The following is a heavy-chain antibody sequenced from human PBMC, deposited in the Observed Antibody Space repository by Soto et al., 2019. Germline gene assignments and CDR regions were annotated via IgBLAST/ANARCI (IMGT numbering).Heavy chain of an antibody. CDR1: GGTFSSYA. CDR3: ARVGAGYSSSSGFDY. V-gene: IGHV1-69*13. D-gene: IGHD6-6*01. Sequence: ASVKVSCKASGGTFSSYAISWVRQAPGQGLEWMGGIIPIFGTANYAQKFQGRVTITADESTSTAYMELSSLRSEDTAVYYCARVGAGYSSSSGFDYWGQGTLVTVSS. CDR2: IIPIFGTA. J-gene: IGHJ4*02.